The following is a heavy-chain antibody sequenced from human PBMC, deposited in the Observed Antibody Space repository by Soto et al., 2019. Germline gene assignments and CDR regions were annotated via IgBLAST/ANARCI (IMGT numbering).Heavy chain of an antibody. Sequence: QVQLVESGGGLVKPGGSLRLSCVASGFTFSDYYMSWIRQAPGKGLEWVSYISSSSSYTNYADSLNGRFTISRDNAKNSLYLQMNSLRAEDTAVYYCARDHHRFSGYDYVDYWGQGTLVTVSS. J-gene: IGHJ4*02. CDR3: ARDHHRFSGYDYVDY. CDR2: ISSSSSYT. D-gene: IGHD5-12*01. V-gene: IGHV3-11*05. CDR1: GFTFSDYY.